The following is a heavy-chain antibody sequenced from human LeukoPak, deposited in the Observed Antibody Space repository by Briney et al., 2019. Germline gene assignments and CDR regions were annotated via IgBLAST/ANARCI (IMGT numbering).Heavy chain of an antibody. D-gene: IGHD6-13*01. CDR3: ARVIAAAGTYFDY. CDR1: GFTSSSYE. V-gene: IGHV3-48*03. J-gene: IGHJ4*02. Sequence: GGSLRLSCAASGFTSSSYELNWVRQAPGKGLEWVSYISSSGSTIYYADSVKARFTISRDNAKNSLYLQMNSLRAEDTAVYYCARVIAAAGTYFDYWGQGTLVTVSS. CDR2: ISSSGSTI.